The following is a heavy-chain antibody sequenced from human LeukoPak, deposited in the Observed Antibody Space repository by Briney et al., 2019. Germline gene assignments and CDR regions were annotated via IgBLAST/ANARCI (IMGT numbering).Heavy chain of an antibody. CDR2: ISYDGSNK. CDR1: GFTFSSYA. Sequence: GKSLRLSCAASGFTFSSYAMHWVRQAPGKGLEWVAVISYDGSNKYYADSVKGRFTISRDNSKNTLYLQMNSLRAEDTAVYYCARDKGYFDWSYYFDYRGQGTLVTVSS. CDR3: ARDKGYFDWSYYFDY. J-gene: IGHJ4*02. V-gene: IGHV3-30-3*01. D-gene: IGHD3-9*01.